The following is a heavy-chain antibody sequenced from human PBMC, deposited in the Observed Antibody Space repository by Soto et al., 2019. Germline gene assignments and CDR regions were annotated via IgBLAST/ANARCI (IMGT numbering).Heavy chain of an antibody. CDR2: IKQDGSEK. CDR1: GFTFSSYW. J-gene: IGHJ3*02. D-gene: IGHD2-2*01. V-gene: IGHV3-7*05. CDR3: ARDRSLIVPAAPTAFDI. Sequence: GGSLRLSCAASGFTFSSYWMSWVRRAPGKGLEWVANIKQDGSEKYYVDSVKGRFTISRDNAKNSLYLQMNSLRAEDTAVYYCARDRSLIVPAAPTAFDIWGQGTMVTVSS.